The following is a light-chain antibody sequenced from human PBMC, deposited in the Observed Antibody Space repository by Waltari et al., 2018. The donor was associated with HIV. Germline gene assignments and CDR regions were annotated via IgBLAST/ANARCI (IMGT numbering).Light chain of an antibody. CDR1: QSISSW. Sequence: DIQMTQSPSTLSASVGDRVTITCRTSQSISSWLAWYQQKPGKAPKLLIYKASSLESGVPSRFSSSGSGTEFTLTISSLQPDDFATYYCQQYDNYSYTFGQGTKLEIK. CDR2: KAS. J-gene: IGKJ2*01. CDR3: QQYDNYSYT. V-gene: IGKV1-5*03.